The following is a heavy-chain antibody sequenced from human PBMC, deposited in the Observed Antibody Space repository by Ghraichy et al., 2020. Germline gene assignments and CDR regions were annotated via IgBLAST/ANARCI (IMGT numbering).Heavy chain of an antibody. CDR2: ISAYNGNT. J-gene: IGHJ3*01. Sequence: ASVKVSCKASGYTFTSYGISWVRQAPGQGLEWMGWISAYNGNTNYAQKLQGRVTMTTDKSTSTAYMELRSLRSDDTAVYYCARDPFADGDYASGSFDLCGQGTLVTVSS. D-gene: IGHD4-17*01. CDR3: ARDPFADGDYASGSFDL. V-gene: IGHV1-18*04. CDR1: GYTFTSYG.